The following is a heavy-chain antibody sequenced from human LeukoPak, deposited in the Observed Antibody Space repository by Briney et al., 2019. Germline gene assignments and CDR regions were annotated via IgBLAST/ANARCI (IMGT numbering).Heavy chain of an antibody. CDR3: ARDRYCSGGSCSHLHFDY. CDR2: INPSGGST. V-gene: IGHV1-46*01. J-gene: IGHJ4*02. Sequence: ASVKVSCKASGYTFTSYYMHWVRQAPGQGLEWMGIINPSGGSTSYAQKFQGRVTMNRDTSTSTVYMELSSLRSEDTAVYYCARDRYCSGGSCSHLHFDYWGQGTLVTVSS. CDR1: GYTFTSYY. D-gene: IGHD2-15*01.